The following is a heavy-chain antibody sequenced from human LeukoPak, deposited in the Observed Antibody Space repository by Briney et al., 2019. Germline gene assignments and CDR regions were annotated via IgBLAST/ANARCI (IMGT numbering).Heavy chain of an antibody. D-gene: IGHD6-13*01. Sequence: GGSLRLSCAASGFTFSSYWMHWVRQAPGKGLVWVSRINSDGSSTSYADSVKGRFTISRDNAKNTLYLQMNSLRAEDTAVYYCARREQQLMPGAFDIWGQGTMVTVSS. J-gene: IGHJ3*02. CDR1: GFTFSSYW. CDR2: INSDGSST. V-gene: IGHV3-74*01. CDR3: ARREQQLMPGAFDI.